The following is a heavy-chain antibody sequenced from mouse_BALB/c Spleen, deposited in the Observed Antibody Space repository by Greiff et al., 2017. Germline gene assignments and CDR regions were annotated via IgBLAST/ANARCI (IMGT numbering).Heavy chain of an antibody. V-gene: IGHV5-12-2*01. CDR3: ARDYGYDGFAY. CDR1: GFTFSSYT. Sequence: EVNLVESGGGLVQPGGSLKLSCAASGFTFSSYTMSWVRQTPEKRLEWVAYISNGGGSTYYPDTVKGRFTISRDNAKNTLYLQMSSLKSEDTAMYYCARDYGYDGFAYWGQGTLVTVSA. CDR2: ISNGGGST. D-gene: IGHD2-2*01. J-gene: IGHJ3*01.